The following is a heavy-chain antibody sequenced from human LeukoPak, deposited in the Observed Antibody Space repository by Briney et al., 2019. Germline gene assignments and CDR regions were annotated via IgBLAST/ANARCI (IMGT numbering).Heavy chain of an antibody. CDR2: IYYSGST. Sequence: KTSETLSLTCTVSGGSISSYYWSWIRQPPRKGLEWIGYIYYSGSTNYNPSLKSRVTISVDTSKNQFSLKLSSVTAADTAVYYCARSFISRSPGYDSSGYYYGMGYNWFDPWGQGTLVTVSS. D-gene: IGHD3-22*01. CDR1: GGSISSYY. V-gene: IGHV4-59*01. J-gene: IGHJ5*02. CDR3: ARSFISRSPGYDSSGYYYGMGYNWFDP.